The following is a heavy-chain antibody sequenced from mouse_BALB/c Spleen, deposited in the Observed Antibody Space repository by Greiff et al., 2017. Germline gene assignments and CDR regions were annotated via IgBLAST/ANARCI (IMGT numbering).Heavy chain of an antibody. V-gene: IGHV5-4*02. CDR2: ISDGGSYT. CDR3: ARGEDRGAMDY. Sequence: EVHLVESGGGLVKPGGSLKLSCAASGFTFSDYYMYWVRQTPEKRLEWVATISDGGSYTYYPDSVKGRFTISRDNAKNNLYLQMSSLKSEDTAMYYCARGEDRGAMDYWGQGTSVTVSS. J-gene: IGHJ4*01. CDR1: GFTFSDYY.